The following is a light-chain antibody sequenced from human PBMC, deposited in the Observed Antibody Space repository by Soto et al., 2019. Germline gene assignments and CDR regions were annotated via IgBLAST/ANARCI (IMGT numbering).Light chain of an antibody. V-gene: IGKV3-15*01. CDR1: QSVSNN. CDR3: QQYKKWPRT. CDR2: GAS. Sequence: EIVLTHSPGTLSLSPVEISTLSCRASQSVSNNYLAWYQQKPGQAPRLLIYGASTRATDMPGRFSGRGSGTEFTLTISSLQSEDFAVYYCQQYKKWPRTFGQGTKVDI. J-gene: IGKJ1*01.